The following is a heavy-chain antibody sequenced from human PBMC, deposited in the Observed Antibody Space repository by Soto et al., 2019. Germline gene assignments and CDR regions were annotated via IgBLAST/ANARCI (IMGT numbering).Heavy chain of an antibody. CDR3: ARSIAVAGTSWFDP. V-gene: IGHV6-1*01. CDR1: GDSVSSNSAT. D-gene: IGHD6-19*01. Sequence: PSQTLSLTCAISGDSVSSNSATLNLIRQSPSRGLEWLGRTYYRSKWYNDYAASVKSRITINPDTSKNQFSLQLNSVTPEDTAVYYCARSIAVAGTSWFDPWGQGTLVTVSS. J-gene: IGHJ5*02. CDR2: TYYRSKWYN.